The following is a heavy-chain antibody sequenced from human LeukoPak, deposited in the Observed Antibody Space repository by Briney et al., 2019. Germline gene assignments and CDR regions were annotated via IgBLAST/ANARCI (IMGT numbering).Heavy chain of an antibody. V-gene: IGHV3-21*01. CDR1: GFTFSSYS. J-gene: IGHJ4*02. CDR2: ISSSSSYI. CDR3: ARSTRTTVTAFSEFGY. Sequence: GGSLRLSCAASGFTFSSYSMNWVRQAPGKGLEWVSSISSSSSYIYYADSVKGRFTISRDNAKNSLYLQMNSLRAEDTAVYYCARSTRTTVTAFSEFGYWGQGTLVTVSS. D-gene: IGHD4-17*01.